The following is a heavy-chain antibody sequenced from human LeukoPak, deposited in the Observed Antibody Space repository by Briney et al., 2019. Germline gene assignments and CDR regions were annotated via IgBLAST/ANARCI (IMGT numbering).Heavy chain of an antibody. Sequence: PGGSLRLSCAASGFTFDDYAMHWVRQAPGKGLEWVSGISWNSGSIGYADSVKGRFTISRDNAKNSLYLQMNSLRAEDTALYYCAKDIGSSWQVFDYWGQGTLVTVSS. V-gene: IGHV3-9*01. CDR2: ISWNSGSI. J-gene: IGHJ4*02. D-gene: IGHD6-13*01. CDR3: AKDIGSSWQVFDY. CDR1: GFTFDDYA.